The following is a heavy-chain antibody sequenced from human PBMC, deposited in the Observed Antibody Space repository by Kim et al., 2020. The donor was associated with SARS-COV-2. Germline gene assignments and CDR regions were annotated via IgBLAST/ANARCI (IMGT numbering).Heavy chain of an antibody. CDR1: GGSISSNY. V-gene: IGHV4-59*08. J-gene: IGHJ4*02. CDR2: IYYSGIT. CDR3: ARQEQWGGLFDI. Sequence: SETLSLICTVSGGSISSNYWSWIRQTPGKGLEWIGNIYYSGITTYNPSLKSRVTISADTSKTQFSLRLSSLTAADTAVYYCARQEQWGGLFDIWGQGIL. D-gene: IGHD6-19*01.